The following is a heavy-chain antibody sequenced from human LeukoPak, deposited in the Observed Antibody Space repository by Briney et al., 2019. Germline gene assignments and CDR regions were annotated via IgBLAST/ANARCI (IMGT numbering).Heavy chain of an antibody. V-gene: IGHV4-59*12. D-gene: IGHD5-24*01. CDR3: ARASGRELPNYYFDS. CDR2: IYYSGST. Sequence: SETLSLTCTVSGGSISSYYWSWIRQPPGKGLEWIGYIYYSGSTNYNPSLKSRVTISVDTSKNQFSLKLSSVTAADTAVYYCARASGRELPNYYFDSWSQGALVTVSS. J-gene: IGHJ4*02. CDR1: GGSISSYY.